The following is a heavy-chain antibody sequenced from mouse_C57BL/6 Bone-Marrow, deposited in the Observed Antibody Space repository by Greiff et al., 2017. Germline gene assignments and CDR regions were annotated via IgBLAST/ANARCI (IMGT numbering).Heavy chain of an antibody. D-gene: IGHD1-1*01. J-gene: IGHJ1*03. CDR2: ISYDGSN. Sequence: EVHLVESGPGLVKPSQSLSLTCSVTGYSITSGYYWNWIRQFPGNKLEWMGYISYDGSNNYNPSLKNRISITLDTSTNQFFLKLNSVTTEDTATYYCARGYYYGSREGYFDVWGTGTTVTVSS. CDR1: GYSITSGYY. V-gene: IGHV3-6*01. CDR3: ARGYYYGSREGYFDV.